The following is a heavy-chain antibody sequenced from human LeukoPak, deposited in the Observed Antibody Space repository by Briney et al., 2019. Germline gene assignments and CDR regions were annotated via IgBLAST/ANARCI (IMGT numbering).Heavy chain of an antibody. CDR2: IYYSGST. J-gene: IGHJ6*03. CDR3: ARDRSYYYYMDV. V-gene: IGHV4-59*01. Sequence: SETLSLTCTVSGGSISSYYWSWIRQPPGKGLEWIGYIYYSGSTNYNPSLKSRVTISVDTSKNQFSLKLSSVTAADTAVYYCARDRSYYYYMDVWGKGTTVTVSS. CDR1: GGSISSYY.